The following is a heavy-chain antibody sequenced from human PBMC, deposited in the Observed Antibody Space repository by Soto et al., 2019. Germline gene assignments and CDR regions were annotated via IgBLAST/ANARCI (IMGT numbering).Heavy chain of an antibody. Sequence: QVQLVQSGAEVKKPGSSVKVSCKASGGTFSSYAISWVRQAPGQGLEWMGGIIPIFGTANYAQKFQGRVTILADKSTSTAYMELSSLRSEVTAVYDCARVSRKGAAGNRSPAEYFQHWGQGTLVTVSS. D-gene: IGHD6-13*01. CDR1: GGTFSSYA. V-gene: IGHV1-69*06. CDR3: ARVSRKGAAGNRSPAEYFQH. J-gene: IGHJ1*01. CDR2: IIPIFGTA.